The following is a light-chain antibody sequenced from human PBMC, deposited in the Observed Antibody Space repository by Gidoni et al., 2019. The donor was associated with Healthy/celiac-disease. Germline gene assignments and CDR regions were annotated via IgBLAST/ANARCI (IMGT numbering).Light chain of an antibody. V-gene: IGKV1-17*03. CDR2: DAS. CDR1: HGICND. CDR3: LQHNSYPQT. J-gene: IGKJ4*01. Sequence: DMQVTQSPSAMSASVGDRVTRTCRASHGICNDLDWCQQKPGKVPKRLIYDASSLQSGVPSRFSGSGSGTELTLTISSLQPEDFATYYCLQHNSYPQTFGGGTKVEIK.